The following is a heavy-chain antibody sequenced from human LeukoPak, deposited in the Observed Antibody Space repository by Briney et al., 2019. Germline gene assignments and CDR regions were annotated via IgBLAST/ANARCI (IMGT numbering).Heavy chain of an antibody. CDR3: ARTDFLTYYDSTNWFGP. CDR1: GGSISSSSYY. D-gene: IGHD3-22*01. J-gene: IGHJ5*02. CDR2: IYYSGST. V-gene: IGHV4-39*01. Sequence: SETLSLTCTVSGGSISSSSYYWGWIRQPPGKGLEWIGSIYYSGSTYYNPSLKSRVTISVDTSKNQFSLRLSSVTAADTAVFYCARTDFLTYYDSTNWFGPWGQGTLVTVSS.